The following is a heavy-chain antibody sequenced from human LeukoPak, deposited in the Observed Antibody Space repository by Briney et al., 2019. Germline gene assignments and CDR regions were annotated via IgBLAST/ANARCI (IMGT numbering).Heavy chain of an antibody. J-gene: IGHJ6*04. Sequence: SVKLSCAASGGTFSSYAISWVRQAPGQGLEWMGGIIPIFGTANYAQKFQGRVTITADESTSTAYMELSSLRSEDTAVYYCAREAGVTMVRGVTSYGMDVWGKGTTVTVSS. CDR1: GGTFSSYA. D-gene: IGHD3-10*01. CDR2: IIPIFGTA. CDR3: AREAGVTMVRGVTSYGMDV. V-gene: IGHV1-69*01.